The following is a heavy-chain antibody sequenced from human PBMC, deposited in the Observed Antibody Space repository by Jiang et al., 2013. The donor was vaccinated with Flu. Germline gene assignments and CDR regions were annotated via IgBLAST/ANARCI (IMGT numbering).Heavy chain of an antibody. CDR2: INHSGST. J-gene: IGHJ3*02. CDR1: GGSFSGYY. CDR3: ASLLAAAVPDAFDI. D-gene: IGHD6-13*01. Sequence: LLKPSETLSLTCAVYGGSFSGYYWSWIRQPPGKGLEWIGEINHSGSTNYNPSLKSRVTISVDTSKNQFSLKLSSVTAADTAVYYCASLLAAAVPDAFDIWGQGTMVTVSS. V-gene: IGHV4-34*01.